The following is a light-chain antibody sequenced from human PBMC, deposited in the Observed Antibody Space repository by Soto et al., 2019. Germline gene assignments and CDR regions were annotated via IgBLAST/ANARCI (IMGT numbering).Light chain of an antibody. CDR1: QSISSW. CDR2: KAS. Sequence: DIHMTQSPSTLSASVGDRVTITCRASQSISSWLAWYQQKPGKAPKLLIYKASSLESGVPSRFSGSGSGTEFTLTISSLQPDDFSSYYCQHYFRYPWTFGQGTKVDIK. J-gene: IGKJ1*01. V-gene: IGKV1-5*03. CDR3: QHYFRYPWT.